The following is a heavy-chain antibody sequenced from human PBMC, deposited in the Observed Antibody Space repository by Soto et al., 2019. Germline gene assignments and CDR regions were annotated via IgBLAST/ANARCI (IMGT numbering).Heavy chain of an antibody. D-gene: IGHD6-13*01. J-gene: IGHJ4*02. CDR3: ARDTESSSWYDYRRYYFDY. CDR1: GFTFSDYY. CDR2: ISSSSSYT. Sequence: PGGSLRLSCAASGFTFSDYYMSWIRQAPGKGLEWVSYISSSSSYTNYADSVKGRFTISRDNAKNSLYLQMNSLRAEDTAVYYCARDTESSSWYDYRRYYFDYWGQGTLVTVSS. V-gene: IGHV3-11*06.